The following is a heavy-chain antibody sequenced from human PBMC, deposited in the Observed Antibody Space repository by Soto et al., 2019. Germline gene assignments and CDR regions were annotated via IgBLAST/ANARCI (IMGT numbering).Heavy chain of an antibody. D-gene: IGHD2-2*02. CDR1: GFTFSSYA. V-gene: IGHV3-23*01. CDR3: AKDIVVVPAAIFSGWISGGFDY. Sequence: EAHMLESGGGLGQPGGSLRLSCAASGFTFSSYAMSWVRQAPGKGLEWVSAISGSGGSTYYADSVKGRFTISRDNSKNTLYLQMNSLRAEDTAVYYCAKDIVVVPAAIFSGWISGGFDYWGQGTLVTVSS. CDR2: ISGSGGST. J-gene: IGHJ4*02.